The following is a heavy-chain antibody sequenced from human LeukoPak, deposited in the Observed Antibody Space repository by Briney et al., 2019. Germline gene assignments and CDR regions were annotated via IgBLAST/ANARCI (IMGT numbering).Heavy chain of an antibody. J-gene: IGHJ3*02. V-gene: IGHV1-8*01. CDR2: INPNSGGT. CDR3: ARLGGATDAFDI. D-gene: IGHD1-26*01. Sequence: ASVKVSCKASGYTFTSYDINWMRQATGQGLEWMGWINPNSGGTNYAQKFQGRVTITRNTSISTAYMELSSLRSEDTAVYYCARLGGATDAFDIWGQGTMVTVSS. CDR1: GYTFTSYD.